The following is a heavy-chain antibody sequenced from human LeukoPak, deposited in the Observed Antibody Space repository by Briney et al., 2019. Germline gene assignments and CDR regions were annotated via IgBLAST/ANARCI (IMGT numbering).Heavy chain of an antibody. J-gene: IGHJ6*03. D-gene: IGHD5-24*01. CDR3: ARGLGWKVATMGLFYMDV. V-gene: IGHV4-34*01. CDR2: INDGGDT. CDR1: GGPFSGYD. Sequence: SDTLSLTCGVSGGPFSGYDWSWVRQSPGKGLEWIGEINDGGDTNYNPSLKSRVTISKDTSKNQFSLKVTSVTAADTAVYYCARGLGWKVATMGLFYMDVWGEGTTVTVSS.